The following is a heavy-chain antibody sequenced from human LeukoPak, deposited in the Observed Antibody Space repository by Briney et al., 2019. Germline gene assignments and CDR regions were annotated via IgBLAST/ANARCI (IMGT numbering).Heavy chain of an antibody. CDR1: GYTFTSYC. Sequence: ASVKVSCKASGYTFTSYCIHWVRQAPGQGLEWMGIINPSGGSTSYAQKFQGRVTMTRDTSTGTVYMELSSLRSEDTAVYYCARAAGATYFDYWGQGTLVTVSS. CDR2: INPSGGST. D-gene: IGHD1-26*01. CDR3: ARAAGATYFDY. J-gene: IGHJ4*02. V-gene: IGHV1-46*01.